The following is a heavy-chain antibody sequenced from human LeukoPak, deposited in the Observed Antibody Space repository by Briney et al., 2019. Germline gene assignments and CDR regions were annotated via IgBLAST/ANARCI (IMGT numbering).Heavy chain of an antibody. J-gene: IGHJ4*02. V-gene: IGHV4-4*07. Sequence: PSETLSLTCTVSGGSISTYYWSWIRQSAGKGLEWIGRIYTSGSTTYNPSLKSRVTMSVDTSENQFSLRLSSVTAADTAVYYCARGNYGSGSYYVVDFDSWGRGTLVTVSS. CDR3: ARGNYGSGSYYVVDFDS. CDR2: IYTSGST. D-gene: IGHD3-10*01. CDR1: GGSISTYY.